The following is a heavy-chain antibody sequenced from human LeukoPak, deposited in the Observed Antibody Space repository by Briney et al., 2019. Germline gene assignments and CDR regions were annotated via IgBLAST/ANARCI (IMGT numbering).Heavy chain of an antibody. CDR2: IYTSGST. CDR1: GGSISSYY. V-gene: IGHV4-4*07. J-gene: IGHJ3*02. CDR3: ARGTTVWYAFDI. Sequence: SESLSLTCTVAGGSISSYYWSWIRQPAGKGLEWIGRIYTSGSTNYNPSLKSRVTMSVDTSKNQFSLKLSSVTAAGAAVYYCARGTTVWYAFDIWGQGTMVTVSS. D-gene: IGHD4-17*01.